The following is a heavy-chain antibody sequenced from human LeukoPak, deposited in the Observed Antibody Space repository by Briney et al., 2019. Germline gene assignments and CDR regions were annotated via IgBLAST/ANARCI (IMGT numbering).Heavy chain of an antibody. J-gene: IGHJ4*02. D-gene: IGHD3-10*01. CDR1: GYTFTSYG. Sequence: GASVKVSCKASGYTFTSYGISWVRQAPGQGLEWMGGIIPIFGTANYAQKFQGRVTITADESTSTAYMELSSLRSEDTAVYYCARGPLNYYGSGSYYNEGYWGQGTLVTVSS. V-gene: IGHV1-69*13. CDR2: IIPIFGTA. CDR3: ARGPLNYYGSGSYYNEGY.